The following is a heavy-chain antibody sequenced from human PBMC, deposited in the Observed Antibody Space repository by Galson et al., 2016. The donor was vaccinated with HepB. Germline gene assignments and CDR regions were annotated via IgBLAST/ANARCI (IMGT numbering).Heavy chain of an antibody. Sequence: SLRLSCAVPGFTFSDYYMSWIRQAPGKGLEWTSFITSSGGSKDYADSVKGRFTISRDNAKNSLFLQMNSLRAEDTAVYYCARDSDGFDYWGQGTPVTVSS. V-gene: IGHV3-11*01. CDR1: GFTFSDYY. D-gene: IGHD1-26*01. J-gene: IGHJ4*02. CDR2: ITSSGGSK. CDR3: ARDSDGFDY.